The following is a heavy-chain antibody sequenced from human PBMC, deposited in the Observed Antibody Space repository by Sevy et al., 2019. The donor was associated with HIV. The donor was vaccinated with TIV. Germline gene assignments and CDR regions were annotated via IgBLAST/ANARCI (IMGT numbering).Heavy chain of an antibody. Sequence: ASVKVSCKASGGTFSSYAITWMRQAPGQGLEWMGVIIPIFGSANYAQKFQGRVTITADESTSTAYMDLSSLRCEDTAVYYCAIELGDRTLTTGNWFDPWGQGSLVTVSS. J-gene: IGHJ5*01. CDR3: AIELGDRTLTTGNWFDP. V-gene: IGHV1-69*13. D-gene: IGHD4-17*01. CDR1: GGTFSSYA. CDR2: IIPIFGSA.